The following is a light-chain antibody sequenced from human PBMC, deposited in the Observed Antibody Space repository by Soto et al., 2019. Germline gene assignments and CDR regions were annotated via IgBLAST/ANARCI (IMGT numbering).Light chain of an antibody. J-gene: IGLJ1*01. CDR1: SSNIGAGYD. CDR3: CSRGGTSPTYV. Sequence: QSVLTQPPSVSGAPGQRVTISCTGSSSNIGAGYDVHWYQQLPGTAPKLLIYGSSNRPSGVPDRFSGSKSGNTASLTISGLQAEDEADYHCCSRGGTSPTYVFGTGTKLTVL. V-gene: IGLV1-40*01. CDR2: GSS.